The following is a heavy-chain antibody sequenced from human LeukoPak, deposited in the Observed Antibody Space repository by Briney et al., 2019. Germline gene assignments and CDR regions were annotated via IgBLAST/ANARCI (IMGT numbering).Heavy chain of an antibody. V-gene: IGHV3-30*02. J-gene: IGHJ3*02. CDR1: GFTFSSYG. D-gene: IGHD3-22*01. CDR3: AKAARYYYDSSGYYYWDAFDI. Sequence: PGGSLRLSCAASGFTFSSYGMHWVRQAPGKGLEWVAFIRYDGSNKYYADSVKGRFTISRDNSKNTLYLQMNSLRAEDTAVYYCAKAARYYYDSSGYYYWDAFDIWGQGTMVTVSS. CDR2: IRYDGSNK.